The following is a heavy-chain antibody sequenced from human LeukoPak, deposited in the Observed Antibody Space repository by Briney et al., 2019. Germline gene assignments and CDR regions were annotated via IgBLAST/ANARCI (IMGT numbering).Heavy chain of an antibody. V-gene: IGHV3-30*03. CDR2: ISYDGSNK. J-gene: IGHJ4*02. CDR1: GFTFSSYG. CDR3: ARIYSNGWPDY. Sequence: PGRSLRLSCAASGFTFSSYGMHWVRQAPGKGLEWVAVISYDGSNKYYADSVKGRFTISRDNSKNTLYLQMNSLRAEDTAVYYCARIYSNGWPDYWGQGTLVTVSS. D-gene: IGHD6-19*01.